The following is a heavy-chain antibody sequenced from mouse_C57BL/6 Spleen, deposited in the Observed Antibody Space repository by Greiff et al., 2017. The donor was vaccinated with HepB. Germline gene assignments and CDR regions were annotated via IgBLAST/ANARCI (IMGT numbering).Heavy chain of an antibody. CDR2: ISYDGSN. Sequence: EVKLMESGPGLVKPSQSLSLTCSVTGYSITSGYYWNWIRQFPGNKLEWMGYISYDGSNNYNPSLKNRISITRDTSKNQFFLKLNSVTTEDTATYYCARELGIAYGYAVHFDVWGTGTTVTVSS. CDR3: ARELGIAYGYAVHFDV. V-gene: IGHV3-6*01. CDR1: GYSITSGYY. J-gene: IGHJ1*03. D-gene: IGHD2-2*01.